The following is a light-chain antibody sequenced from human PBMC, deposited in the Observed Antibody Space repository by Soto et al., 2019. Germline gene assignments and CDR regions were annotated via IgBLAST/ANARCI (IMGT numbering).Light chain of an antibody. V-gene: IGKV1-5*01. CDR3: QQYKSYWT. J-gene: IGKJ1*01. CDR2: AAS. CDR1: QSIDRW. Sequence: DIQITQSPSTLSGSVGDRVTITCRASQSIDRWLAWYQQKPGKAPKRLIYAASNLQSGVPSRFSGTGSGTEFTLTTSSLQPDDFATYYCQQYKSYWTFGQGNKVDIK.